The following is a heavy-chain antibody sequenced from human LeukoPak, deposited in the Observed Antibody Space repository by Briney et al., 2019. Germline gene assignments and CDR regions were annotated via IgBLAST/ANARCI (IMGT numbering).Heavy chain of an antibody. J-gene: IGHJ4*02. Sequence: GGSLRLSCAASGFTFSSYWMHWVRQAPGKGLVWVSRINSDGSSTSYADSVKGRFTMSRDNAKNTLYLQMNSLRAEDTAVYYCARDQDYYDSSGYYHLDYWGQGTLVTVSS. V-gene: IGHV3-74*01. CDR2: INSDGSST. CDR3: ARDQDYYDSSGYYHLDY. CDR1: GFTFSSYW. D-gene: IGHD3-22*01.